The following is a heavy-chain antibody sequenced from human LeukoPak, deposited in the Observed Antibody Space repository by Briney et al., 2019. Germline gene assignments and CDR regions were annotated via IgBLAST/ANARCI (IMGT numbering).Heavy chain of an antibody. D-gene: IGHD5-18*01. J-gene: IGHJ4*02. CDR3: TRPGGDTAMLTDY. V-gene: IGHV3-73*01. CDR1: GFTFSGSA. Sequence: AASLRLSCAASGFTFSGSAMHWVRQASGKGLEWVGRIRSKANSYATAYAASVKGRFTISRDDSKNTAYLQMNSLKTEDTAVYYCTRPGGDTAMLTDYRGQGTLVTVSS. CDR2: IRSKANSYAT.